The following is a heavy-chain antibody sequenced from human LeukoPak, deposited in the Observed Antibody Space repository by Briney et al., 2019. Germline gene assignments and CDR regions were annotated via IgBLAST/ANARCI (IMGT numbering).Heavy chain of an antibody. CDR2: IYYSGST. V-gene: IGHV4-59*01. J-gene: IGHJ6*03. D-gene: IGHD5-24*01. Sequence: SETLSLACTVSGGSISSYYWSWIRQPPGKGLEWIGYIYYSGSTNYNPSLKSRVTISVDTSKNQFSLKLSSVTAADTAVYYCARGGGMGHYYYYMDVWGKGTTVTISS. CDR3: ARGGGMGHYYYYMDV. CDR1: GGSISSYY.